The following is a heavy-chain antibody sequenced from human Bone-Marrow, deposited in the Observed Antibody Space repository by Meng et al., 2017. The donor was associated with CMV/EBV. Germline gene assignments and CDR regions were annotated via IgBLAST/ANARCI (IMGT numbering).Heavy chain of an antibody. CDR3: ARDGSGSHYAY. J-gene: IGHJ4*02. D-gene: IGHD1-26*01. V-gene: IGHV3-7*01. CDR1: GLTFSSYW. Sequence: GGSLRLSCVVSGLTFSSYWMSWVRQAPGKGLEWVANIKQDGSEKNYVDSVKGRLIISRDNAKNSLYLQMNSLRAEDTAVYYCARDGSGSHYAYWGQGTLVTVSS. CDR2: IKQDGSEK.